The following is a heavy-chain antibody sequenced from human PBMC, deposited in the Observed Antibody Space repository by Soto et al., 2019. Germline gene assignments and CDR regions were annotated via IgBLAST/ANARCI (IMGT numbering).Heavy chain of an antibody. Sequence: GGSLRLSCAASGFTFSSYAMSWVRQAPGKGLEWVSAISGSGGSTYYADSVKGRFTISRDNSKNTLYLQMNSLRAEDTAVYYCAKRTKGYCSGGSCYRWFDPWGQGTLVTVSS. CDR2: ISGSGGST. V-gene: IGHV3-23*01. J-gene: IGHJ5*02. D-gene: IGHD2-15*01. CDR1: GFTFSSYA. CDR3: AKRTKGYCSGGSCYRWFDP.